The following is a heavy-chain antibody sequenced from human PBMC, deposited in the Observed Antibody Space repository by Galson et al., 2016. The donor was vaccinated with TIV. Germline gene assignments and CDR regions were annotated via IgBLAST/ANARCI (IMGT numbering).Heavy chain of an antibody. CDR3: ARVSWAHAFDY. D-gene: IGHD6-13*01. J-gene: IGHJ4*02. Sequence: SVKVSCKASGYIFINYYIHWVRQAPGQGLEWLGWFNPDSGATQYAQKFQGRVTMTRDTSISTAYMELRRLISDDTAVYYCARVSWAHAFDYWGQGTQVTVSS. CDR2: FNPDSGAT. CDR1: GYIFINYY. V-gene: IGHV1-2*02.